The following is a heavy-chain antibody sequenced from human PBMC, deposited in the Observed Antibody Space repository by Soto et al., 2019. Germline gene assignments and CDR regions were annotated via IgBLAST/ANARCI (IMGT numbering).Heavy chain of an antibody. V-gene: IGHV4-59*08. CDR3: VRHVHRTTYDF. CDR1: GDFLSSHY. CDR2: ISHSGGT. J-gene: IGHJ4*02. D-gene: IGHD1-7*01. Sequence: SETLSLTCTVSGDFLSSHYWSWIRQPPAKGLEWIGYISHSGGTTYDASLKTRVTMSVDASKSQLSLKLNSVAVADTAVYYCVRHVHRTTYDFWGQGTQVTVSS.